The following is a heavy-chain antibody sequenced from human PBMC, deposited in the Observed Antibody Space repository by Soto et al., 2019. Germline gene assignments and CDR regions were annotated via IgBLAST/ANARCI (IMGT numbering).Heavy chain of an antibody. Sequence: GGSLRLSCAASGFTFSSYWMHWVRQAPGKGLVWVSRINSDGSSTSYADSVKGRFIISRDNAKNTLYLQMNSLRAEDTAVYYCARPRYDSSGTPFGHWGQGTLVTVSS. CDR2: INSDGSST. J-gene: IGHJ4*02. CDR3: ARPRYDSSGTPFGH. CDR1: GFTFSSYW. D-gene: IGHD3-22*01. V-gene: IGHV3-74*01.